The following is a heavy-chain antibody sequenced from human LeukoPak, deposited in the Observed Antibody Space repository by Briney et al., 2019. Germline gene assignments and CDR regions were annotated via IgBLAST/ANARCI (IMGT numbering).Heavy chain of an antibody. CDR3: AKMAMLQRPIFDY. D-gene: IGHD2-2*01. Sequence: GGSLRLSCAASGFSLSDYGMHWVRQAPGKGLEWVSLIWYDGSNKYYADSVKGRFTISRDNSKNTLYLQMNSLRAEDTAVYYCAKMAMLQRPIFDYWGQGTLVTVSS. CDR1: GFSLSDYG. CDR2: IWYDGSNK. J-gene: IGHJ4*02. V-gene: IGHV3-30*02.